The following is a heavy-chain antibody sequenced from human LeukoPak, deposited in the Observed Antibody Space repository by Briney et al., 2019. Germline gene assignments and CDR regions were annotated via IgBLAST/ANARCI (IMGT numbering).Heavy chain of an antibody. D-gene: IGHD2-2*01. CDR2: INPNSGGT. CDR3: ARDGNYLEGTSCHV. V-gene: IGHV1-2*02. Sequence: GASVKASCKASGYTFTGYYMHWVRQAPGQGLEWMGWINPNSGGTNYAQKFQGRVTMTRDTSISTAYVELSRLRSDDTAVYYCARDGNYLEGTSCHVWGQGTLVTVSS. J-gene: IGHJ4*02. CDR1: GYTFTGYY.